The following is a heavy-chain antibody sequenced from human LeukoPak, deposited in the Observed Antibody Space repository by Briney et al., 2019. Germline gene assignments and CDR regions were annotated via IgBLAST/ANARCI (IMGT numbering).Heavy chain of an antibody. CDR3: ARDVEGTTAYFDY. J-gene: IGHJ4*02. CDR1: GFTFSSHS. Sequence: PGGSLRLSCAVSGFTFSSHSTSWVRQAPGKGLEWVSYTSSSSSTIYYADSVKGRFAISRDKAKNSLYLQMNSLRAEDTAVYYCARDVEGTTAYFDYWGQGTLVTVSS. CDR2: TSSSSSTI. D-gene: IGHD1-14*01. V-gene: IGHV3-48*01.